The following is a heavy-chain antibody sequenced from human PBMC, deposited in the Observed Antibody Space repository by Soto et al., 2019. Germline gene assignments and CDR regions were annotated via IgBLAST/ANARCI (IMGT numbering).Heavy chain of an antibody. V-gene: IGHV5-51*01. Sequence: PGESLKISCKGSGYTFTDYWIGWVRQLPGKGLEWMGIIYPGDSDTRYSPSFQGHVTITVDKSTNTAYLQWNTLRASDTAMYYCARQISNFRGYYCPMYVCVKGTTGTVYS. CDR1: GYTFTDYW. J-gene: IGHJ6*01. CDR3: ARQISNFRGYYCPMYV. CDR2: IYPGDSDT. D-gene: IGHD4-4*01.